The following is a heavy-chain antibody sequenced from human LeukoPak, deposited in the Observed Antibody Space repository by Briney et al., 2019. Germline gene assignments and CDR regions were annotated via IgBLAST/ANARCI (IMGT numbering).Heavy chain of an antibody. Sequence: SETLSLTCTVSGGSVSSYYWSWIRQPPGKGLEWIGYIYYSGSTNYNPSLKSRVTISVDTSKNQFSLKLSSVTAADTAAYYCARAPSYYYGMDVWGQGTTVTVSS. V-gene: IGHV4-59*02. CDR1: GGSVSSYY. CDR2: IYYSGST. CDR3: ARAPSYYYGMDV. J-gene: IGHJ6*02.